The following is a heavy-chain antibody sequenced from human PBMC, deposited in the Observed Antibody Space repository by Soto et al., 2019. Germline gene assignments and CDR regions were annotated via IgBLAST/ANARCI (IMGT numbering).Heavy chain of an antibody. Sequence: PSETLSLTCAVSGYSTSSGYYWGWIRQPPGKGLEWIGSIYHSGSTYYNPSLKSRVTISVDTSKNQFSLKLSSVTAADTAVYYWARGVMVELRRGNQNWFDPWGQGTLVTVSS. CDR2: IYHSGST. CDR3: ARGVMVELRRGNQNWFDP. J-gene: IGHJ5*02. V-gene: IGHV4-38-2*01. CDR1: GYSTSSGYY. D-gene: IGHD1-7*01.